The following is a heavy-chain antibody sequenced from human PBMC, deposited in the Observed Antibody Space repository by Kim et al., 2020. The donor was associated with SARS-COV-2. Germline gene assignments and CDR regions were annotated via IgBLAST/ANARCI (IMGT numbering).Heavy chain of an antibody. CDR2: INVATGGT. V-gene: IGHV1-3*01. D-gene: IGHD3-10*01. CDR3: AREGRDTNAGSWDY. CDR1: GYTFSSYG. J-gene: IGHJ4*02. Sequence: ASVKVSCKASGYTFSSYGLHWVRQAPGHRLEWMGWINVATGGTKYSQNFQGRVAITRDTSANTAYMELSSLSSEDTAVYYCAREGRDTNAGSWDYWGQGT.